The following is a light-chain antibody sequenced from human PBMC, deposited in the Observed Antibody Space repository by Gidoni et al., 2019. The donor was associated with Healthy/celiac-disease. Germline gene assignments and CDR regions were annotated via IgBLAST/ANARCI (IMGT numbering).Light chain of an antibody. J-gene: IGKJ3*01. CDR1: QGISSY. CDR2: AAS. V-gene: IGKV1-9*01. Sequence: DIQLTQSPSFLSASVGDRVTLTCRASQGISSYFAWYQQKPGKAPKLLIYAASTLQSGVPSRFSGSGSGTEVTLTISSLQPEDFATYYCQQLNSYLFTCGPGTKVDIK. CDR3: QQLNSYLFT.